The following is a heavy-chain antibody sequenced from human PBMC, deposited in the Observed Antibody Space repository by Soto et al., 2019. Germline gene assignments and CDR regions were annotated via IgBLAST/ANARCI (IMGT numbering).Heavy chain of an antibody. Sequence: SETLSLTCTVSGGSISSVGYYWSWIRQHPGKGLEWIGYIYYSGTTYYNPSLRSRVTISVDTSKNHFSLKLSSVTAADTAVYYCSTDQLAVAGTPYYFDNWGQGALVTVSS. CDR2: IYYSGTT. CDR1: GGSISSVGYY. V-gene: IGHV4-31*03. CDR3: STDQLAVAGTPYYFDN. D-gene: IGHD6-19*01. J-gene: IGHJ4*02.